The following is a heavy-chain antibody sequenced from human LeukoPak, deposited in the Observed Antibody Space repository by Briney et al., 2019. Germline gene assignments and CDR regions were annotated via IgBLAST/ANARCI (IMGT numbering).Heavy chain of an antibody. CDR3: ATSPPYGDFHYYYNMDV. Sequence: SETLSLTCTVSGGSISSSTYYWDWIRQPPGKGLEWIGSISYSGSTYYNPSLKSRVTISVDTSKNQFSLKLRSVTAADAAVYYCATSPPYGDFHYYYNMDVWGRGTTVTVSS. D-gene: IGHD4-17*01. J-gene: IGHJ6*02. V-gene: IGHV4-39*01. CDR1: GGSISSSTYY. CDR2: ISYSGST.